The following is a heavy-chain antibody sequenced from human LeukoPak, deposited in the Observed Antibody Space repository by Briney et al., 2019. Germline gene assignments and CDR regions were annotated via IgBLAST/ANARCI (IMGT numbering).Heavy chain of an antibody. J-gene: IGHJ4*02. CDR1: GFTFSNYG. CDR2: ISSSGGST. D-gene: IGHD6-13*01. CDR3: AKDKQQLANFDY. V-gene: IGHV3-23*01. Sequence: PGGSLRLSCAASGFTFSNYGMSWVRQAPGKGLEWVSGISSSGGSTYYADSVQGRFTISRDNSKNTLYLQMNSLRAEDTAVYYCAKDKQQLANFDYWGQGTLVTVSS.